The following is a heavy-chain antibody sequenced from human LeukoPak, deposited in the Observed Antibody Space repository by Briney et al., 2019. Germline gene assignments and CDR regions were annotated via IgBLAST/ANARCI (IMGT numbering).Heavy chain of an antibody. CDR2: INQDGSQK. J-gene: IGHJ4*02. CDR1: GFTFNNYW. D-gene: IGHD3-22*01. CDR3: ARGEYYYDGGY. V-gene: IGHV3-7*03. Sequence: GKSLRLSCAVSGFTFNNYWASWVRQAPGKGLEWVANINQDGSQKYYVDSVRGRFTISRDNAKNSLYLQMNSLRVEDTAVYYCARGEYYYDGGYWGQGTLVTVSS.